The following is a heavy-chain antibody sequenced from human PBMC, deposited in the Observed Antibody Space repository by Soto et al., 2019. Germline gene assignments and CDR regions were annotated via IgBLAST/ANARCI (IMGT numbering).Heavy chain of an antibody. Sequence: QITLKESGPTLVKPTQTLTLTCTFSGFSLSTRGVAVGWIRQPPGKALEWLAVIYWDDDKRHNPSLKSRLTVTKDTSNNQVVLTMTNMDIVDTATYFCAHGGGFLERDWFDPWGQGTLVTVSS. V-gene: IGHV2-5*02. CDR2: IYWDDDK. CDR1: GFSLSTRGVA. CDR3: AHGGGFLERDWFDP. D-gene: IGHD3-3*01. J-gene: IGHJ5*02.